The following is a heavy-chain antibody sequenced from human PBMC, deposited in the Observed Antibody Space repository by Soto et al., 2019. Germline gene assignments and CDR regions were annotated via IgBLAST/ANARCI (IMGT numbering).Heavy chain of an antibody. Sequence: QVQLQESGPGLVKPSQTLSLTCTVSGGSISSGAHYWSWIRQLPGKGLEWIGNIYYSGSNYYHPSLKSRVTISVDTSNNQFYLNLSSVTAADTAIDYCARDRYGVPRGDYFDSWGQGILVTVSS. J-gene: IGHJ4*02. CDR2: IYYSGSN. V-gene: IGHV4-31*03. D-gene: IGHD4-17*01. CDR1: GGSISSGAHY. CDR3: ARDRYGVPRGDYFDS.